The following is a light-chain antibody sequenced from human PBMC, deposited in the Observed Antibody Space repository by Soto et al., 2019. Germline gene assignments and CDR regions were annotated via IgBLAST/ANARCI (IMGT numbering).Light chain of an antibody. CDR3: SSYTSSSTLEV. J-gene: IGLJ1*01. V-gene: IGLV2-14*01. Sequence: QSALTQPASVSGSPGQSITISCTGTSSDVGGYNYVSWYQQHPGNAPNLMIYEVSKRPSGVSTRFSGSKSGNTASLTISGLQAEDEADYYCSSYTSSSTLEVFGTGTKLTVL. CDR1: SSDVGGYNY. CDR2: EVS.